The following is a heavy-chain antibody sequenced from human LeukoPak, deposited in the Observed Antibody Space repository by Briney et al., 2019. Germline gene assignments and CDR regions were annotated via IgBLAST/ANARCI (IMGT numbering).Heavy chain of an antibody. Sequence: SETLSLTCAVSGDSISSGDWWSWVRQPPGKGLEWIGEIYHTGSTNYNPSLKSRVTMSVDTSKNQFSLELSSVTAADTAVYYCARVGFGNTPHPIDYWGQGTLVTVSS. D-gene: IGHD4-23*01. V-gene: IGHV4-4*02. CDR2: IYHTGST. CDR1: GDSISSGDW. CDR3: ARVGFGNTPHPIDY. J-gene: IGHJ4*02.